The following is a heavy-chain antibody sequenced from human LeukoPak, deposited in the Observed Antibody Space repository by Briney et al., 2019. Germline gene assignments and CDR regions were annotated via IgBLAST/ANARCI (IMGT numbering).Heavy chain of an antibody. D-gene: IGHD3-22*01. CDR2: LHHSGST. CDR1: GYSITSTYW. V-gene: IGHV4-38-2*01. J-gene: IGHJ4*02. Sequence: SSETLSLTCAVSGYSITSTYWWGWIRQTPGRGQEWIGSLHHSGSTSYSPSVKSRVTISVDTSKNQFSLRLSSVTAADTAVYYCARVGGDDSTGHYSVDYWGQGTLVTVSS. CDR3: ARVGGDDSTGHYSVDY.